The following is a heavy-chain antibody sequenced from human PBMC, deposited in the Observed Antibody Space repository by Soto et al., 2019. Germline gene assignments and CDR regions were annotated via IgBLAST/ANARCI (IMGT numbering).Heavy chain of an antibody. CDR1: GFTFSSFW. CDR3: ARDRDGYSSGWYVY. CDR2: IKSDGSST. J-gene: IGHJ4*02. Sequence: GGSLRLSCAASGFTFSSFWMHWVRHAPGKGLVWVSRIKSDGSSTSYADSVKGRFTISRDNAKNTLFLQMNSLRAEDTAVYYCARDRDGYSSGWYVYWGQGTPVTVSS. D-gene: IGHD6-19*01. V-gene: IGHV3-74*01.